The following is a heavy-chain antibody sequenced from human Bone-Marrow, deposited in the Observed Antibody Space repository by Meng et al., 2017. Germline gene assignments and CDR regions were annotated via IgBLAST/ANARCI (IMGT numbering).Heavy chain of an antibody. CDR1: GYTFTGYY. CDR2: INPNSGGT. J-gene: IGHJ5*02. V-gene: IGHV1-2*02. Sequence: ASVKVSCKASGYTFTGYYMHWVRQAPGQGLEWMGWINPNSGGTNYAQKFQGRVTMTEDTSTDTAYMELSSLRSEDTAVYYCATDHRYFGPWGQGTLVTVSS. CDR3: ATDHRYFGP. D-gene: IGHD3-9*01.